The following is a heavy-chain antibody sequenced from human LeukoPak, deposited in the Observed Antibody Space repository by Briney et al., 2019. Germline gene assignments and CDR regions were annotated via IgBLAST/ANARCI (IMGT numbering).Heavy chain of an antibody. CDR1: GGSISSGSYY. J-gene: IGHJ3*02. CDR3: ARDGTNRHTIFGVALAFDI. Sequence: SETLSLTCTVSGGSISSGSYYWSWIRQPAGKGLEWIGRIHTSGSTNYNPSLKSRVTISVDTSKNQFSLKLSSVTAADTAVYYCARDGTNRHTIFGVALAFDIWGQGTMVTVSS. D-gene: IGHD3-3*01. CDR2: IHTSGST. V-gene: IGHV4-61*02.